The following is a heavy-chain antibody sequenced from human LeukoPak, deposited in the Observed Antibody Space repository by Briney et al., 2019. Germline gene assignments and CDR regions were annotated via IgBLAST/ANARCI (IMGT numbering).Heavy chain of an antibody. V-gene: IGHV1-69*04. CDR3: ASSGSEYYFDY. CDR1: GGTFSSYA. CDR2: IIPILGIA. Sequence: SVKVSCEASGGTFSSYAISWVRQAPGQGLEWMGRIIPILGIANYAQKFQGRVTITADKSPSTAYMELSSLRSEDTAGYYCASSGSEYYFDYWGQGTLVTVSS. J-gene: IGHJ4*02. D-gene: IGHD2-15*01.